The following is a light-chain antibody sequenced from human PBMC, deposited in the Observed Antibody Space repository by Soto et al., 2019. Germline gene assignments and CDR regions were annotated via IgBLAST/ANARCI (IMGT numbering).Light chain of an antibody. CDR3: QERDSWPLA. CDR2: DVS. V-gene: IGKV3-11*01. J-gene: IGKJ4*01. Sequence: ENVFTQSPATLSSSTGEGATLSCRASESVESDLAWYQQKPGQPPRLLIYDVSGRATGVPARFSGSGSGTDFTLTIISREPEDLEGYYCQERDSWPLAFDGGTKVESK. CDR1: ESVESD.